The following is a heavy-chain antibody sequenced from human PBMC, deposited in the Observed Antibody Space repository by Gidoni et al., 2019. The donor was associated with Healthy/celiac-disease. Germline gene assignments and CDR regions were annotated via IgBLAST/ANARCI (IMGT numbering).Heavy chain of an antibody. CDR1: GFTFSSYS. D-gene: IGHD5-12*01. J-gene: IGHJ3*02. V-gene: IGHV3-21*01. CDR2: ISSSSSYI. Sequence: EVQLVESGGGLVKPGGSLRLSCAASGFTFSSYSMNWVRQAPGKGLEWVSSISSSSSYIYYADSVKGRFTISRDNAKNSLYLQMNSLRAEDTAVYYCARDKMATLDAFDIWGQGTMVTVSS. CDR3: ARDKMATLDAFDI.